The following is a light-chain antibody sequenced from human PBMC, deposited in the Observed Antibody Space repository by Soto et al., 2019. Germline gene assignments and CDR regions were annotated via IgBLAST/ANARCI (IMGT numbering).Light chain of an antibody. CDR3: QQYNSYST. V-gene: IGKV1-5*01. J-gene: IGKJ1*01. CDR1: QSISTW. Sequence: DIQMTQSPSTLSVSVGDRVTITCRASQSISTWLAWYQQKPGKAPKLLIYDASSLESGVPSRFSGSGSGTEFTLTISSLQPEDFASYYCQQYNSYSTFGQGTRVEIK. CDR2: DAS.